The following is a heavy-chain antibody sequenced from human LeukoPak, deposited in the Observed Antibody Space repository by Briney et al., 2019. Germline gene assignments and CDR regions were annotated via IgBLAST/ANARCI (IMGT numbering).Heavy chain of an antibody. D-gene: IGHD1-14*01. Sequence: GGSLRHSCAGSGFTFSSYPMSWVRQAPGKGLQWVSAISNGGGSAYYADSVKGRFTISRDNSKSTLYLQMNSLRAEDTAIYYCAARPRMPPRFDYWGQGALVTVSS. CDR2: ISNGGGSA. CDR3: AARPRMPPRFDY. CDR1: GFTFSSYP. J-gene: IGHJ4*02. V-gene: IGHV3-23*01.